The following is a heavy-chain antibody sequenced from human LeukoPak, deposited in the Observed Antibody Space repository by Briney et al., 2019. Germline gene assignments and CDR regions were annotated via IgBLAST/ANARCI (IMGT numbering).Heavy chain of an antibody. Sequence: PSETLSLTCTVSGGSISSYYWSWIRQPPGKGLEWIGYIYYSGSTNYNPSLKSRVTISVDTSKNQFSLKLSSVTAADTAVYYCAREFPYGSGSYFKDYYYMDVWGKGTTVTVSS. D-gene: IGHD3-10*01. J-gene: IGHJ6*03. CDR2: IYYSGST. CDR3: AREFPYGSGSYFKDYYYMDV. CDR1: GGSISSYY. V-gene: IGHV4-59*01.